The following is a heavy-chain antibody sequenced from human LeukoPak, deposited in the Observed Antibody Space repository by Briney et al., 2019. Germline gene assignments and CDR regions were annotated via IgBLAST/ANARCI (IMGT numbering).Heavy chain of an antibody. D-gene: IGHD4-17*01. Sequence: HGGSLRLSCAASGFTFSSYWMSWVRQAPGKGLEWVANIKQDGSEKYYVDSVKGRFTISRDNAKNSLYLQTNSLRAEDTAVYYCAREPYGDYLDYWGQGTLVTVSS. V-gene: IGHV3-7*01. CDR1: GFTFSSYW. CDR3: AREPYGDYLDY. J-gene: IGHJ4*02. CDR2: IKQDGSEK.